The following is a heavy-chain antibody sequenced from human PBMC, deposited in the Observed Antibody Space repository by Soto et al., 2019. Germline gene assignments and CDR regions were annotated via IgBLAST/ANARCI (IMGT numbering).Heavy chain of an antibody. V-gene: IGHV4-59*01. Sequence: SETLSLTCTVSGDSSGRYYWTWIRQPPGKKLEWLGYIHNSGSTIYNPSLKSRLTISIDVSKSQFSLKLTSVDAADTAVYYCATGDMVHDYWGQGTLVTVSS. CDR2: IHNSGST. CDR1: GDSSGRYY. D-gene: IGHD7-27*01. CDR3: ATGDMVHDY. J-gene: IGHJ4*02.